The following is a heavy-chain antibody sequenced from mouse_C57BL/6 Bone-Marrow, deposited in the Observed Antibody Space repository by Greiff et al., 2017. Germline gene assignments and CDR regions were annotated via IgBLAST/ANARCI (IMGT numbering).Heavy chain of an antibody. CDR1: GFTFSDYG. V-gene: IGHV5-17*01. D-gene: IGHD2-4*01. Sequence: EVKVEESGGGLVKPGGSLKLSCAASGFTFSDYGMHWVRQAPEKGLEWVAYISSGSSTIYYADTVKGRFTISRDNAKNTLFLQMTSLRSEDTAMYYCAGAYYDYDYAMDYWGQGTSVTVSS. J-gene: IGHJ4*01. CDR3: AGAYYDYDYAMDY. CDR2: ISSGSSTI.